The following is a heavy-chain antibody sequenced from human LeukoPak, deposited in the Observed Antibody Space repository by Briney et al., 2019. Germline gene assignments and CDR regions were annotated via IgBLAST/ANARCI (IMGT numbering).Heavy chain of an antibody. CDR3: AREAPPPYYYGSGSYLFDY. J-gene: IGHJ4*02. D-gene: IGHD3-10*01. CDR1: GGSISSGSYY. Sequence: SQTQSLTCTVSGGSISSGSYYWSWIRQPAGKGLEWIGRIYTSGSTNYNPSLKSRVTISVDTSKNQFSLKLSSVTAADTAVYYCAREAPPPYYYGSGSYLFDYWGQGTLVTVSS. V-gene: IGHV4-61*02. CDR2: IYTSGST.